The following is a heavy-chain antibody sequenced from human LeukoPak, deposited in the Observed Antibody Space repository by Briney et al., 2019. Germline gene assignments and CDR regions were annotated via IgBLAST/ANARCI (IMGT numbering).Heavy chain of an antibody. CDR1: GGSISSYY. V-gene: IGHV4-59*08. CDR2: IYYSGST. D-gene: IGHD5-18*01. CDR3: ARHSFTAMGYFDY. J-gene: IGHJ4*02. Sequence: SETLSLTCTVSGGSISSYYWSWIRQPPGKGLEWIGYIYYSGSTNYNPSLKSRVTISVDTSKNQFSLKLSSVTAADTAVYYCARHSFTAMGYFDYWGQGTLVTVSS.